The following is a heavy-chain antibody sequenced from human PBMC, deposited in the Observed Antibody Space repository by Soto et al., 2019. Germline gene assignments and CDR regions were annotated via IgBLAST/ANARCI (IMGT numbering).Heavy chain of an antibody. CDR3: ARDLGSESYPSYYYYGMDV. D-gene: IGHD3-10*01. J-gene: IGHJ6*02. V-gene: IGHV1-69*01. Sequence: QVQLVQSGAEVKKPGSSVKVSCKASGGTFSSYAISWVRQAPGQGLEWMGGIIPIFGTANYAQKFQGRVTITADESTSTAYMELSSLRSEDTAVYYCARDLGSESYPSYYYYGMDVWGQGTTVTVSS. CDR1: GGTFSSYA. CDR2: IIPIFGTA.